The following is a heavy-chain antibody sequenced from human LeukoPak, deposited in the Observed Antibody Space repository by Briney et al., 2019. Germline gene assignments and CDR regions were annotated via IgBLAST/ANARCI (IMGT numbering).Heavy chain of an antibody. D-gene: IGHD3-16*02. CDR3: ASAVIWGSYRFDI. Sequence: GGSLRLSCAASGFTFSIYGMTWVRQAPGKGLEWVSSMSNSGGSTYYAASVKGRFTISRDNSKNTLYLQMNSLRAEDTAVYYCASAVIWGSYRFDIWGQGTMVTVSS. V-gene: IGHV3-23*01. CDR1: GFTFSIYG. J-gene: IGHJ3*02. CDR2: MSNSGGST.